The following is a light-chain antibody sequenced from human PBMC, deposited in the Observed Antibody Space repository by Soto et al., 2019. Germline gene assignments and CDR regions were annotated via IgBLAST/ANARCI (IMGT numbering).Light chain of an antibody. CDR2: EVN. CDR3: SSYTTDNTRV. Sequence: QSVLTQPASVSGSPGQSITIFCTGTSSDVGGYNYVSWYQQYPGKAPKLMIYEVNNRPSGVSNRFSGSKSGNTASLTISGLQADDEADYYCSSYTTDNTRVFGGGTKLIVL. CDR1: SSDVGGYNY. J-gene: IGLJ2*01. V-gene: IGLV2-14*01.